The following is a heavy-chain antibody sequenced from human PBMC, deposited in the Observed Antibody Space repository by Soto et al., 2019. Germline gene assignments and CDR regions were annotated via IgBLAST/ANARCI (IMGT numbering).Heavy chain of an antibody. CDR2: INSDGSSI. D-gene: IGHD1-26*01. V-gene: IGHV3-74*01. Sequence: EVQLVESGGGLVQPGGSLRLSCTASGFTFSSYWMHWVRQAPGKGPVWVSRINSDGSSIRYADSVKGRFTISRDNTKNTLYLQMDSLRVEDTAVYYCARDRRESTDRSVYSKKQFYYYGMDVWGQGTTVTVSS. J-gene: IGHJ6*02. CDR3: ARDRRESTDRSVYSKKQFYYYGMDV. CDR1: GFTFSSYW.